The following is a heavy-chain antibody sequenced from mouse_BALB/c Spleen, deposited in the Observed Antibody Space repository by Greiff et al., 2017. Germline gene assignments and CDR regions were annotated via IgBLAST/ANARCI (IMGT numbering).Heavy chain of an antibody. V-gene: IGHV2-9*02. CDR1: GFSLTSYG. CDR3: ARAYGNYDMDY. D-gene: IGHD2-1*01. CDR2: IWAGGST. J-gene: IGHJ4*01. Sequence: QVQLQQSGPGLVAPSQCLSITCTASGFSLTSYGVHWVRQPPGKGLEWLGVIWAGGSTNYNSALMSRLSISKDNSKSQVFLKMNSLQTDDTAMYYCARAYGNYDMDYWGQGTSVTVSS.